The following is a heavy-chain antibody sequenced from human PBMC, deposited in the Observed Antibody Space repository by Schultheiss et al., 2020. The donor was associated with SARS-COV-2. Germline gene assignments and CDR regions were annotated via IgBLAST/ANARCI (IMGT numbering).Heavy chain of an antibody. CDR1: GFTFSTYA. CDR3: SRTWDVCSSTSCLYYFDY. CDR2: ISGSGHTT. D-gene: IGHD2-2*01. J-gene: IGHJ4*02. Sequence: GESLKISCAASGFTFSTYAMNWVRQAPGKGLEWVSAISGSGHTTYSADSVKGRFTISRDNSKNTLYLQMNSLRAEDTAVYYCSRTWDVCSSTSCLYYFDYWGQGILVTVSS. V-gene: IGHV3-23*01.